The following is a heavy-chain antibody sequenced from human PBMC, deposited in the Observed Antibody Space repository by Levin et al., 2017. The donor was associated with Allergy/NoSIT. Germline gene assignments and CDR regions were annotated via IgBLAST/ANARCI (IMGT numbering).Heavy chain of an antibody. V-gene: IGHV4-59*01. J-gene: IGHJ4*02. CDR2: IYYSGNT. Sequence: SETLSLTCTVSGDSISEYYWSWIRQPPGKGLEWIGYIYYSGNTDHNPSLKRRVTISVDTSRNQFSLRLSSVTAADTAVYYCARDEGIAVGHFDYWGQGTLVTVSS. D-gene: IGHD6-19*01. CDR1: GDSISEYY. CDR3: ARDEGIAVGHFDY.